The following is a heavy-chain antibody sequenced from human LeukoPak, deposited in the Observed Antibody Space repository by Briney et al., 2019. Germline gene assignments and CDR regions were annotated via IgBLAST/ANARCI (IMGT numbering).Heavy chain of an antibody. J-gene: IGHJ1*01. V-gene: IGHV4-61*09. D-gene: IGHD3-22*01. CDR3: ARGNYDSSGYYEAFQH. CDR2: VYRSGST. Sequence: KPSETLSLTCTVSGDSISSGSYYWSWIRQPAGKGLEWIGHVYRSGSTNYNASLKSRVTISVDTSKNQFSLKLSSVTAADTAVYYCARGNYDSSGYYEAFQHWGQGTLVTVSS. CDR1: GDSISSGSYY.